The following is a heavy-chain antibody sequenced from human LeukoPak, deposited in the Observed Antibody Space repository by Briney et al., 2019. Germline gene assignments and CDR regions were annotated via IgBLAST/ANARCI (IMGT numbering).Heavy chain of an antibody. CDR2: INEDGSEK. J-gene: IGHJ4*02. CDR1: GFTFSNYW. Sequence: GGSLRLPCAASGFTFSNYWMGWVRQAPGRGLEWVANINEDGSEKYYVDSVKGRFTISRDNGKNSLYLQINSLRAEDTAVFYCARGGYYSAWAEDYWGQGTLVTVSS. CDR3: ARGGYYSAWAEDY. D-gene: IGHD3-22*01. V-gene: IGHV3-7*01.